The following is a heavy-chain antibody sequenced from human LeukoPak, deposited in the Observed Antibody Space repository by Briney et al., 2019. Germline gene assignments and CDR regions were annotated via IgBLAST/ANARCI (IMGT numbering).Heavy chain of an antibody. CDR2: ISSSGSTI. V-gene: IGHV3-11*04. CDR1: GFTFSDYY. D-gene: IGHD4-23*01. CDR3: ARDFYSVYNYGGINTWFDP. J-gene: IGHJ5*02. Sequence: KPGGSLRLSCAASGFTFSDYYMSWIRQAQGKGLEWVSYISSSGSTIYYVDSVKGRFTISRDNAKNSLYLQMNSLRAEDTAVYYCARDFYSVYNYGGINTWFDPWGQGTLVTVSS.